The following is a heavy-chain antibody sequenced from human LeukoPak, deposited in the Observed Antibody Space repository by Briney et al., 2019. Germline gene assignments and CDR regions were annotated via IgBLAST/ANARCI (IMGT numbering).Heavy chain of an antibody. V-gene: IGHV3-66*01. CDR2: IYTGQST. J-gene: IGHJ3*02. CDR1: GFTFSSYS. Sequence: AGGSLRLSCAASGFTFSSYSMNWVRQAPGKGLEWVSVIYTGQSTNYADSVKGRFTISRDNSKNTLYLQMNSLRAEDTAVYYCARPPRGSSSHDAFDIWGQGTMVTVSS. CDR3: ARPPRGSSSHDAFDI. D-gene: IGHD1-26*01.